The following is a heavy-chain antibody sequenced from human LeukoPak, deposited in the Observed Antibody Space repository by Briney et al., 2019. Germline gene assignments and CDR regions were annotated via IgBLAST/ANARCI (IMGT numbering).Heavy chain of an antibody. CDR1: GGTFSSYA. J-gene: IGHJ5*02. CDR3: ARETMPPRITMVRGAGGWFDP. CDR2: IIPIFGTA. V-gene: IGHV1-69*13. Sequence: ASVKVSCKASGGTFSSYAISWVRQAPGQGLEWMGGIIPIFGTANYAQKFQGRVTITADESTSTAYMELSSLRSEDTAVYYCARETMPPRITMVRGAGGWFDPWGQGTLVTVSS. D-gene: IGHD3-10*01.